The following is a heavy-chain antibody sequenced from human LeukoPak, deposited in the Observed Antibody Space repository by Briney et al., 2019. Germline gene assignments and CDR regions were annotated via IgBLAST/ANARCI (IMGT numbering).Heavy chain of an antibody. J-gene: IGHJ4*02. V-gene: IGHV2-5*02. CDR1: GISLSISGVG. CDR3: GQRRRSCGGGSCWAQFDY. Sequence: SGPTLVNPTQTRTLTCTISGISLSISGVGVGWIREHPGKALEWLALIYWDDDKRYSPSLKSTLTLTKSTSKEQVVPTTTNRDPVDTATYYWGQRRRSCGGGSCWAQFDYWGQGNLVTVSS. D-gene: IGHD2-15*01. CDR2: IYWDDDK.